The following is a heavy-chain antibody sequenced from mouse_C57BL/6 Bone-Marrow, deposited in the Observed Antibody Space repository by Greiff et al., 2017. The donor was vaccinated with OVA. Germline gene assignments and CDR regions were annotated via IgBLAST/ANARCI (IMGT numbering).Heavy chain of an antibody. V-gene: IGHV1-15*01. CDR3: TRALLGWYFDV. Sequence: VKLMESGAELVRPGASVTLSCKASGYTFTDYEMHWVKQTPVHGLEWIGAIDPETGGTAYNQKFKGKAILTADKSSSTAYMELRSLTSEDSAVYYCTRALLGWYFDVWGTGTTVTVSS. D-gene: IGHD2-10*01. J-gene: IGHJ1*03. CDR2: IDPETGGT. CDR1: GYTFTDYE.